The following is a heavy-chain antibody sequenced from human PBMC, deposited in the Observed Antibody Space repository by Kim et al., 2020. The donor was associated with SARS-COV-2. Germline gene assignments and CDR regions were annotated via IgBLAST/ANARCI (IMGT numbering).Heavy chain of an antibody. CDR1: GFTFDDYA. J-gene: IGHJ4*02. CDR3: AKDNYYDSSGYIDY. D-gene: IGHD3-22*01. Sequence: GGSLRLSCAASGFTFDDYAMHWVRQAPGKGLEWVSGISWNSGSIGYADSVKGRFTISRDNAKNSLYLQMNSLRAEDTALYYCAKDNYYDSSGYIDYWGQG. V-gene: IGHV3-9*01. CDR2: ISWNSGSI.